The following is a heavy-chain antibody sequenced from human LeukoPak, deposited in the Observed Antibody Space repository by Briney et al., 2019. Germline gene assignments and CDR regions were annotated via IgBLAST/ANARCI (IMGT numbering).Heavy chain of an antibody. D-gene: IGHD1-14*01. CDR3: ARSRKDPLSNDY. CDR2: IYYSGST. V-gene: IGHV4-59*01. Sequence: SETLSLTCTVSGGSISSYYWSWIRQPPGKGLEWIGYIYYSGSTNYNPSLKSRVTISVDTSKNQFSLKLSSVTAADTAVYYCARSRKDPLSNDYWGQGTLVTVSS. CDR1: GGSISSYY. J-gene: IGHJ4*02.